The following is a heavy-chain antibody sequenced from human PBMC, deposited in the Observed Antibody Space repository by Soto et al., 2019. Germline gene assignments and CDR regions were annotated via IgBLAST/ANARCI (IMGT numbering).Heavy chain of an antibody. CDR2: IGDTGGGT. D-gene: IGHD3-22*01. CDR3: AVGRHKTSGSNTWFDP. CDR1: YA. J-gene: IGHJ5*02. V-gene: IGHV3-23*01. Sequence: YAMSWVRQAPGKGLEWVSTIGDTGGGTFYAGSVKGRFTISRDNSKNTLYLQMHSLRADDSAIYFCAVGRHKTSGSNTWFDPWGRGTQVTVSS.